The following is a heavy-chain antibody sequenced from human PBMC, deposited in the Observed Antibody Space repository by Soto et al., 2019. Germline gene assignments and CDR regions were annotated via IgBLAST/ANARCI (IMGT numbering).Heavy chain of an antibody. Sequence: SQTLSLTCAISGDSVSSNSAAWNWIRQSPSRGLEWLGRTYYRSKWYNDYAVSVKSRITINPDTSKNQFSLQLNFVTPEDTAVYYCARVVPFIRNDEYDFDYWGQGTLVTVSS. D-gene: IGHD1-1*01. CDR3: ARVVPFIRNDEYDFDY. CDR2: TYYRSKWYN. CDR1: GDSVSSNSAA. V-gene: IGHV6-1*01. J-gene: IGHJ4*02.